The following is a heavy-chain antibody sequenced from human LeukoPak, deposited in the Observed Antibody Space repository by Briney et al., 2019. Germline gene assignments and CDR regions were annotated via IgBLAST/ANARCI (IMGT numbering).Heavy chain of an antibody. CDR1: GYTFTSYG. V-gene: IGHV1-18*01. J-gene: IGHJ6*02. CDR3: ARLPGDYYYGMDV. Sequence: TSVKVSCKASGYTFTSYGISWVRQAPGQGLEWMGWISAYNGNTNYAQKLQGRVTMTTDTSTSTAYMELRSLRSEDTAVYYCARLPGDYYYGMDVWGQGTTVTVSS. CDR2: ISAYNGNT.